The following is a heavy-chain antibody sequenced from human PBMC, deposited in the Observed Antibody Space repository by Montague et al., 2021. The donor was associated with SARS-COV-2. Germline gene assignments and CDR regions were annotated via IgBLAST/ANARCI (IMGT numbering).Heavy chain of an antibody. CDR2: TSYSGST. CDR3: ARWGEYYDSPYYYYAMDV. Sequence: SETLSLTYTVSGGSISPYYWSWIRQSPGKGLECIGYTSYSGSTDYNPSLKSRVTISIDTSKNQLSLKLSSVTAADTAVYYCARWGEYYDSPYYYYAMDVWGQGTTVTVSS. CDR1: GGSISPYY. D-gene: IGHD3-3*01. J-gene: IGHJ6*02. V-gene: IGHV4-59*12.